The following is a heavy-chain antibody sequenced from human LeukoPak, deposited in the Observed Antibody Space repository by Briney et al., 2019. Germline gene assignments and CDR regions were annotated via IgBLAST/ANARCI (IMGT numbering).Heavy chain of an antibody. CDR3: AKEGYYGSGSYYDYALDY. J-gene: IGHJ4*02. Sequence: PGGTLRLSCAASGFTFSSYGMSWVRQAPGKGLEWVSAISGSGGSTYYADSVKGRFTISRDNSKNTLYLQMNSLRAEDTAVYYCAKEGYYGSGSYYDYALDYWGQGTLVTVSS. D-gene: IGHD3-10*01. CDR1: GFTFSSYG. CDR2: ISGSGGST. V-gene: IGHV3-23*01.